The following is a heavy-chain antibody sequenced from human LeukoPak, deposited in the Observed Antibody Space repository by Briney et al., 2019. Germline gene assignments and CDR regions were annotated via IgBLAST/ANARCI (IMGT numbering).Heavy chain of an antibody. CDR3: ARQSISGSSLSYFDY. CDR2: IYDSGST. J-gene: IGHJ4*02. CDR1: GGSISSYY. V-gene: IGHV4-59*01. Sequence: SETLSLTCTVSGGSISSYYWSWIRQPSGKGLEWIGNIYDSGSTNYNPSLKSRVTISVDTSKNQCSLKLSSVTAADTAVYYCARQSISGSSLSYFDYWGQGTLVNVSS. D-gene: IGHD3-22*01.